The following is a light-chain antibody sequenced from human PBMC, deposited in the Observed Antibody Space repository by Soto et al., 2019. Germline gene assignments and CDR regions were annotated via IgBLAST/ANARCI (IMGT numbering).Light chain of an antibody. V-gene: IGKV1-39*01. CDR3: QQSHSNPIT. CDR1: QSISSW. J-gene: IGKJ5*01. Sequence: DIQMTQSPSTLSETAGDRFTITCRASQSISSWLDWYQNKQGKAPKLLIYDASNLDSGVPSRFSGSGYGTDLTITISSLQTEDFATYYCQQSHSNPITLGHGTRLEI. CDR2: DAS.